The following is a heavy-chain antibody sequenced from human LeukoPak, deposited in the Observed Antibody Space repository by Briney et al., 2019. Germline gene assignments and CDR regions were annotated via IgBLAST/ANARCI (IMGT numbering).Heavy chain of an antibody. CDR1: GGSISSYY. Sequence: KSSETLSLTCTVSGGSISSYYWSWIRQPPGKGLEWIGYIYYSGSTNYNPSLKSRVTISVDTSKNQFSLKLTSVTAADTAVYYCARHGHHGDHDYWGQGTLVTVSS. J-gene: IGHJ4*02. D-gene: IGHD2-21*02. CDR3: ARHGHHGDHDY. V-gene: IGHV4-59*08. CDR2: IYYSGST.